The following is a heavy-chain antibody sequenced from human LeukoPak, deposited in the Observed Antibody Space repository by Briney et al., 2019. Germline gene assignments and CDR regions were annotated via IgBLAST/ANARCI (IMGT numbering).Heavy chain of an antibody. V-gene: IGHV3-69-1*01. D-gene: IGHD3-10*01. CDR1: GFTFDDYG. CDR2: ISSGNI. Sequence: GGSLRLSCAASGFTFDDYGMNWVRQAPGKGLEWVSSISSGNIYYADSVKGRFTISRDNAKNSLYLQMNSLRAEDTAVYYCAREGFGELLKALDYWGQGTLVTVSS. J-gene: IGHJ4*02. CDR3: AREGFGELLKALDY.